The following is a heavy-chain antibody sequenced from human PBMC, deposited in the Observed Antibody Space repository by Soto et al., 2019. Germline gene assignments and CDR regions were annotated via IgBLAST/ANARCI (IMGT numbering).Heavy chain of an antibody. V-gene: IGHV4-31*01. CDR2: MYYSGST. J-gene: IGHJ6*02. D-gene: IGHD3-9*01. CDR1: GGSISSGGYY. Sequence: QVQLQESGPGLVKPSQTLSLTCTVSGGSISSGGYYWSWIRQHPGKGLGWIGYMYYSGSTYYNAXLKXXXTISVDTSKNXXSXKXXSVTAADTAVYYCARFIEADYDILTGYRYYYAMDVWGQGTTVTVSS. CDR3: ARFIEADYDILTGYRYYYAMDV.